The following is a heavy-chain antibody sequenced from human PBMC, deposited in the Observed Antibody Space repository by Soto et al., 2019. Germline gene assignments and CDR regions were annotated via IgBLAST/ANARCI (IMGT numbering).Heavy chain of an antibody. CDR3: ERDRYFDL. J-gene: IGHJ2*01. CDR1: GGTFSSYA. CDR2: IIPIFGTA. Sequence: QVQLVQSGAEVKKPGSSVKVSCKASGGTFSSYAISWVRQAPGQGLEWMRGIIPIFGTANYAQKFKGRVTIPAHESKSTAYMELSSMISEDTPVYYCERDRYFDLWGRGTPVTVSS. V-gene: IGHV1-69*12.